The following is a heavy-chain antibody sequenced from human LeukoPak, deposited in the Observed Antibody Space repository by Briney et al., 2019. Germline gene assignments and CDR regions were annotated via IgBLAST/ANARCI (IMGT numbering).Heavy chain of an antibody. CDR2: IYPSDSDT. CDR1: GYSFTSFW. Sequence: ESLQISCKGSGYSFTSFWIGWVRQMRGKGLEYLGIIYPSDSDTRYSPSFQGQVTISADKSISTAYLQWSSLKASDTAMYYCARHPKIMTTVTPIYGMDVWGQGTTVTVSS. V-gene: IGHV5-51*01. D-gene: IGHD4-17*01. CDR3: ARHPKIMTTVTPIYGMDV. J-gene: IGHJ6*02.